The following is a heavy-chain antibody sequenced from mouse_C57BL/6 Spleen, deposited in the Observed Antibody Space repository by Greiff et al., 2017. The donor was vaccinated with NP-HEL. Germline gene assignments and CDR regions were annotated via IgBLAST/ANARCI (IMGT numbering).Heavy chain of an antibody. V-gene: IGHV1-64*01. CDR2: IHPNSGST. CDR1: GYTFTSYW. J-gene: IGHJ2*01. Sequence: VQLQQPGAELVKPGASVKLSCKASGYTFTSYWMHWVKQRPGQGLEWIGMIHPNSGSTNYNEKFKSKATLTVDKSSSTAYMQRSSLTSEDSAVYYCARGGAYGNYFDYWGQGTTLTVSS. CDR3: ARGGAYGNYFDY. D-gene: IGHD2-1*01.